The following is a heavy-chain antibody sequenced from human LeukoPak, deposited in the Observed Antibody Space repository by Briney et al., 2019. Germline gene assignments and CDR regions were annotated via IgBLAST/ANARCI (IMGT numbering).Heavy chain of an antibody. CDR2: IYSGGST. CDR1: GFTVSSNY. J-gene: IGHJ4*02. V-gene: IGHV3-53*01. Sequence: SGGSLRLSCAASGFTVSSNYMSWVRQAPGKGLEWVSVIYSGGSTYYADSVKGRFTISRDNSKNTLYLQMNSLRAEDTAVYYCAKENLSWELSYFDYWGQGTLVTVSS. CDR3: AKENLSWELSYFDY. D-gene: IGHD1-26*01.